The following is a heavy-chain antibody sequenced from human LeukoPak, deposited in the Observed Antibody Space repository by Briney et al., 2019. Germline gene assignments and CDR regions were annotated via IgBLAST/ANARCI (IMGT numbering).Heavy chain of an antibody. Sequence: GGSLRLSCVASGFTFSYAAMNWVRQAPGKGLQWVSLISASGGNTYYADSVKGRFTISRDNSKNTPYLQMNSLRADDTAVYYCAKDIQCAYWGRGTLVVVSS. J-gene: IGHJ4*02. D-gene: IGHD2-21*01. CDR1: GFTFSYAA. CDR2: ISASGGNT. V-gene: IGHV3-23*01. CDR3: AKDIQCAY.